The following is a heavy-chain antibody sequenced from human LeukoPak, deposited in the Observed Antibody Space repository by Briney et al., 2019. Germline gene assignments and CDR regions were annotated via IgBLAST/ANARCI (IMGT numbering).Heavy chain of an antibody. D-gene: IGHD2-2*02. CDR3: ARGGSVVPTAITITHHLHSEL. V-gene: IGHV4-4*07. J-gene: IGHJ6*04. Sequence: PSETLSLTCTVSGGSFSSYYWSWIRQPAGKGLEWIGRIYTSGSTNYNPSLKSRVTMSVDTSKNQFSLKLSSVTAADAAVYYCARGGSVVPTAITITHHLHSELWGKGTTVTVSS. CDR2: IYTSGST. CDR1: GGSFSSYY.